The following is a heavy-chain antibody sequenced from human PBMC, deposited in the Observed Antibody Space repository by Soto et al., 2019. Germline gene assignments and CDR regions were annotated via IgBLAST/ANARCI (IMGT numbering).Heavy chain of an antibody. CDR1: GFTFSSYA. CDR3: ARGYSGYDYASYGMDV. Sequence: PGGSLRLSCAASGFTFSSYAMHWVRQAPGKGLEWVAVISYDGSNKYYADSVKGRFTISRDNSRNTLYLQMNSLRAEDTAVYYCARGYSGYDYASYGMDVWGQGTTVTVSS. J-gene: IGHJ6*02. CDR2: ISYDGSNK. V-gene: IGHV3-30-3*01. D-gene: IGHD5-12*01.